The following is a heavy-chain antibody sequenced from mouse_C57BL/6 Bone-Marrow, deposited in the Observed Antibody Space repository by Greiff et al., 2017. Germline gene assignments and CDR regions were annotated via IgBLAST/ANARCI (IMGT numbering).Heavy chain of an antibody. Sequence: VHVKQSGAELVRPGSSVKMSCKTSGYTFTSYGINWVKQRPGQGLEWIGYIYIGNGYTEYNEKFKGKATLTSDTSSSTAYMQLSSLTSEDSAIYFCASSSYYYGPAWFAYWGQGTLVTVSA. CDR3: ASSSYYYGPAWFAY. V-gene: IGHV1-58*01. D-gene: IGHD1-1*01. CDR2: IYIGNGYT. J-gene: IGHJ3*01. CDR1: GYTFTSYG.